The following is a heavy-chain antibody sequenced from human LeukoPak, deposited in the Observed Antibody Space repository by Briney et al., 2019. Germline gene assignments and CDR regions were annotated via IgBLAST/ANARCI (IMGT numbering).Heavy chain of an antibody. CDR1: GFTVSSNY. V-gene: IGHV3-53*01. J-gene: IGHJ4*02. Sequence: GGSLRLSCAASGFTVSSNYMSWVRQAPGKGLEWVSVIYSGGSTYYADSVKGRFTISRDNSKNTLYLQMNSLRAEDTAVYYCARNHPYYYDSSGSRSDYWGQGTLVTVSS. D-gene: IGHD3-22*01. CDR2: IYSGGST. CDR3: ARNHPYYYDSSGSRSDY.